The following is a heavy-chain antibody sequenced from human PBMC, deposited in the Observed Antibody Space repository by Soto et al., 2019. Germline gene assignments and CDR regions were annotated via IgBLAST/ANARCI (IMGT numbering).Heavy chain of an antibody. V-gene: IGHV4-59*01. CDR2: IYYSGST. J-gene: IGHJ6*03. CDR3: ARTGAAGTYVRHYYYYMDV. CDR1: GGSISSYY. Sequence: PSETLSLTCTVSGGSISSYYWSWIRQPPGKGLEWIGYIYYSGSTNYNPSLKSRVTISVDTSKNQFSLKLSSVTAADTAVYYCARTGAAGTYVRHYYYYMDVWGKGTTVTVSS. D-gene: IGHD6-13*01.